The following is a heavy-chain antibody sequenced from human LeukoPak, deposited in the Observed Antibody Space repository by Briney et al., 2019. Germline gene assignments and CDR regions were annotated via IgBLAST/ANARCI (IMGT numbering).Heavy chain of an antibody. Sequence: SETLSLTCTVSGGSISSGDYYWSWIRQPPGKGLEWIGYIYYSGSTYYNPSLKSRVTISVDTSKNQFSLKLNSVTAADTAVYYCATITLSSGWSASYAFDVWGQGTMVRVSS. D-gene: IGHD3-3*01. CDR3: ATITLSSGWSASYAFDV. J-gene: IGHJ3*01. CDR1: GGSISSGDYY. V-gene: IGHV4-31*03. CDR2: IYYSGST.